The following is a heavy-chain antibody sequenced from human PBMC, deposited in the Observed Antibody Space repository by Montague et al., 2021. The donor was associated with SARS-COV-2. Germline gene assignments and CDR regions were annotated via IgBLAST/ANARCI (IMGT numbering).Heavy chain of an antibody. D-gene: IGHD3-9*01. CDR3: AKMAYSDWVIGFYGMDV. V-gene: IGHV3-23*01. CDR1: GFTFSSYS. J-gene: IGHJ6*02. CDR2: ISGSGGST. Sequence: SLRLSCAASGFTFSSYSMSWVRQAPGKGLEWVSVISGSGGSTYYADSVKGRFTISGDNSKNTLYLQMNCLRAEDTAVYYCAKMAYSDWVIGFYGMDVWGQGTTVTASS.